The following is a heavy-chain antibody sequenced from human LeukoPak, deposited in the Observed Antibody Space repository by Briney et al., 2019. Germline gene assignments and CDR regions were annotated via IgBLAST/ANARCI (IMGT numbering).Heavy chain of an antibody. J-gene: IGHJ4*02. CDR3: ARGSGWYEDY. CDR2: INTDGSST. CDR1: GFTFSSYW. Sequence: GGSLRLSCAASGFTFSSYWMHWVRQAPGKGLVWVSRINTDGSSTSYADSVRGRFTISRDNAKNTLYLQMNSLRADDTAVYYCARGSGWYEDYWGQGTLVTVSS. V-gene: IGHV3-74*01. D-gene: IGHD6-19*01.